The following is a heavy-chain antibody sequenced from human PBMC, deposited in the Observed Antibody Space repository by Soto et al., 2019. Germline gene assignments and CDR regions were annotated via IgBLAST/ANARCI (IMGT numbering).Heavy chain of an antibody. V-gene: IGHV4-28*01. CDR1: GYSISSSNW. D-gene: IGHD6-13*01. CDR2: IYYSGST. CDR3: ARNHVFPDSSSWAGDAFDI. J-gene: IGHJ3*02. Sequence: QVQLQESGPGLVKPSDTLSLTCAVSGYSISSSNWWGWIRQPPGKGLEWIGYIYYSGSTYYNPSLKSRGTMSVDTSKKQFSLKLSSVTAVDTAVYYCARNHVFPDSSSWAGDAFDIWGQGTMVTVSS.